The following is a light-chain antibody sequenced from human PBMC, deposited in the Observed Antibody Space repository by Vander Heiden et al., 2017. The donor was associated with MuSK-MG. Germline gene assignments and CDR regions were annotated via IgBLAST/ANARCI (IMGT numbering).Light chain of an antibody. V-gene: IGLV2-8*01. J-gene: IGLJ2*01. CDR1: SSDVGGYNY. Sequence: QSALTQPPSASGSPGQSVTISCTGTSSDVGGYNYVSWYQQHPGKAPKLMSYDVSKRPSGVPDRFSGSKSGNTASLTVSGLQAEDEADYYCSSYAGSNNLVFGGGTKLTVL. CDR2: DVS. CDR3: SSYAGSNNLV.